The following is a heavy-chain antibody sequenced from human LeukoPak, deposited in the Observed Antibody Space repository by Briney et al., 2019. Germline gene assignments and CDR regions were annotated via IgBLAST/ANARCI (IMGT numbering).Heavy chain of an antibody. D-gene: IGHD5/OR15-5a*01. Sequence: SETLSLTCTVSGCSISSHYWSWIRQPPGKGLEWIGYIYYSGSTNYNPSLKSRVTISVDTSKNQFSLKLSSVTAADTTVYYCASNSVYCSPFDYFDCWGQGTQVTVSS. V-gene: IGHV4-59*11. J-gene: IGHJ4*02. CDR1: GCSISSHY. CDR2: IYYSGST. CDR3: ASNSVYCSPFDYFDC.